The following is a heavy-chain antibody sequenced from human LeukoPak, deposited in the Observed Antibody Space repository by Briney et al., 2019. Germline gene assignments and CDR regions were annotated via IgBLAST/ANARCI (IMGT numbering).Heavy chain of an antibody. CDR2: IRYDGSNK. V-gene: IGHV3-30*02. CDR3: AKEPPSKRIAAAGSYAFDI. CDR1: GFTFSSYG. J-gene: IGHJ3*02. D-gene: IGHD6-13*01. Sequence: GGSLRLSCAASGFTFSSYGMHWVRQAPGKGLEWVAFIRYDGSNKYYADSVKGRFTISRDNSKNTLYLQMYSLRAEDTAVYYCAKEPPSKRIAAAGSYAFDIWGQGTMVTVSS.